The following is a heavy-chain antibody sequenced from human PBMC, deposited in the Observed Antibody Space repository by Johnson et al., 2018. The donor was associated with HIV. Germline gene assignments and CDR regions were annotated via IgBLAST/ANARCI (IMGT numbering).Heavy chain of an antibody. CDR3: AKDIGDLGAFDI. Sequence: VQLVESGGGVVQPGGSLRLSCAASGFTFSNAWMSWVRQAPGKGLEWVGRIKSKTDGGTTDYAAPVKGRFTISRDDSKNTLYLQMNSLKTEDTALYYCAKDIGDLGAFDIWGQGTMVTVSS. V-gene: IGHV3-15*01. D-gene: IGHD3-10*01. CDR2: IKSKTDGGTT. CDR1: GFTFSNAW. J-gene: IGHJ3*02.